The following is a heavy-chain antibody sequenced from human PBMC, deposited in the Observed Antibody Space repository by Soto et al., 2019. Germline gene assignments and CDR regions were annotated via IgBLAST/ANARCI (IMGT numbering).Heavy chain of an antibody. J-gene: IGHJ4*02. V-gene: IGHV4-59*01. D-gene: IGHD3-16*01. Sequence: SETLSLTCSVSVDSLGRNDWSWIRQRPGKGLEWIGYIYCSGSTNYNPFLESRVTISLAKSRNQFSLRLSSVTAADKAVYYCARGPTIRGGGMVTGVPYIDCWGPGALVTVS. CDR3: ARGPTIRGGGMVTGVPYIDC. CDR2: IYCSGST. CDR1: VDSLGRND.